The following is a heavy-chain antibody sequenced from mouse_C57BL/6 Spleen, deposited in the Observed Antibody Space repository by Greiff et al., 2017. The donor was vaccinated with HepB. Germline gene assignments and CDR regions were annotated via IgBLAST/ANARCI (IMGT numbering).Heavy chain of an antibody. Sequence: VQLKQSGPVLVKPGASVKMSCKASGYTFTDYYMNWVKQSHGKSLEWIGVINPYNGGTSYNQKFKGKATLTVDKSSSTAYMELNSLTSEDSAVYYCARLDGSSLAYWGQGTTLTVSS. J-gene: IGHJ2*01. V-gene: IGHV1-19*01. CDR3: ARLDGSSLAY. D-gene: IGHD1-1*01. CDR1: GYTFTDYY. CDR2: INPYNGGT.